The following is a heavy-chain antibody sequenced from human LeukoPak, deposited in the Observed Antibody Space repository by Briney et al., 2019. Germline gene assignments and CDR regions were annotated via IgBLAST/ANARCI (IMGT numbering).Heavy chain of an antibody. CDR1: GFTFSSYA. J-gene: IGHJ4*02. V-gene: IGHV3-23*01. CDR2: ISASGGST. Sequence: GGSLRLSCAASGFTFSSYAMSWVRQAPGKGLEWVSAISASGGSTYYADSVKGRFTISRDNSKNTLYLQMNSLRAEDTAVYYCAKDGFARYCSSTSCYTYYFDYWGQGTLVTVSS. CDR3: AKDGFARYCSSTSCYTYYFDY. D-gene: IGHD2-2*02.